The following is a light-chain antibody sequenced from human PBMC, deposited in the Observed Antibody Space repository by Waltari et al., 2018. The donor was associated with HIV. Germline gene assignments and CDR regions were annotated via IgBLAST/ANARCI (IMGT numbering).Light chain of an antibody. J-gene: IGLJ2*01. V-gene: IGLV3-21*04. CDR2: YDT. CDR3: QVWDTNTDHVI. Sequence: SYVVSQPPPVSVAPGQTAGITCGGNNIGSKTVHWYQQKPGQAPVLVIYYDTDRPSGIPERFSDSSSGNTATLTITRVEAGDEADYYCQVWDTNTDHVIFGGGTKLTVL. CDR1: NIGSKT.